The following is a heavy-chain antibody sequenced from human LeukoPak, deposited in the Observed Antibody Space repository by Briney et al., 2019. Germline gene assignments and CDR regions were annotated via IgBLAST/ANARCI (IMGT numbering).Heavy chain of an antibody. CDR2: IIPILGIA. CDR1: GGTFSSYT. CDR3: AAVAGPTDFGGFDY. D-gene: IGHD6-19*01. V-gene: IGHV1-69*02. J-gene: IGHJ4*02. Sequence: ASVKVSCKASGGTFSSYTISWVRQAPGQGLEWMGRIIPILGIANYAQKFQGRVTITADKSTSTAYMELSSLRSEDTAVYYCAAVAGPTDFGGFDYWGQGTLVTVSS.